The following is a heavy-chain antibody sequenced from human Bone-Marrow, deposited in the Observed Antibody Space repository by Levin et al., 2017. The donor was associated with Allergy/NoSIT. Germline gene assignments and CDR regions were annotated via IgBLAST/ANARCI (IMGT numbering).Heavy chain of an antibody. V-gene: IGHV1-18*01. Sequence: ASVKVSCKASGYTFSSYGMTWVRQAPGQGLQWMGWISGDNENIKSAEKFQGRVTMTIDTSTSTAYMELRSLTSDDTAVYYCAAQGYSYAYAYWGQGTLVTVSS. CDR3: AAQGYSYAYAY. D-gene: IGHD5-18*01. J-gene: IGHJ4*02. CDR2: ISGDNENI. CDR1: GYTFSSYG.